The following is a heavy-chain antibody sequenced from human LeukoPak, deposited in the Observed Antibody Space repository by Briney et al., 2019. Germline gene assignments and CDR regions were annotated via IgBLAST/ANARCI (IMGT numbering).Heavy chain of an antibody. CDR3: AKDGGDFFYDSSGYGN. V-gene: IGHV3-9*01. D-gene: IGHD3-22*01. Sequence: PGGSLRLSCAASGFTFDDYAMHWVRQAPGKGLEWVAGISWNGGGVGCADSVKGRVTISRDNATTFLYLQMNGLRPEATGFYYCAKDGGDFFYDSSGYGNWGQGTLVTVSS. CDR2: ISWNGGGV. J-gene: IGHJ4*02. CDR1: GFTFDDYA.